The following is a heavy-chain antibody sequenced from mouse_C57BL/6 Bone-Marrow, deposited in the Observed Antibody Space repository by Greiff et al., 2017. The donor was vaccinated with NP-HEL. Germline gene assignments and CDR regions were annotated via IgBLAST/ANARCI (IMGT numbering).Heavy chain of an antibody. CDR2: IYPRSGNT. V-gene: IGHV1-81*01. D-gene: IGHD1-1*01. CDR1: GYTFTSYG. Sequence: QVQLRQSGAELARPGASVKLSCKASGYTFTSYGISWVKQRTGQGLEWIGEIYPRSGNTYYNEKFKGKATLTADKSSSTAYMELRSLTSEDSAVYVCARSGYYGSRFAYWGQGTLVTVSA. J-gene: IGHJ3*01. CDR3: ARSGYYGSRFAY.